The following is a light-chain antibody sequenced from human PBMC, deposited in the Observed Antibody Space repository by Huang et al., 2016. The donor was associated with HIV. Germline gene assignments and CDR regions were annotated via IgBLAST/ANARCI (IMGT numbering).Light chain of an antibody. J-gene: IGKJ4*01. Sequence: IQLTQSPSSLSASVGDRVTITCRASQCISSSLAWYQQKPWNAPNLLIYSASTLQGGVPSRFSGSGSGTDFTLTISSLQPEEFATYYCQQLDTYPRLSFGGGTKVEIK. CDR1: QCISSS. CDR2: SAS. CDR3: QQLDTYPRLS. V-gene: IGKV1-9*01.